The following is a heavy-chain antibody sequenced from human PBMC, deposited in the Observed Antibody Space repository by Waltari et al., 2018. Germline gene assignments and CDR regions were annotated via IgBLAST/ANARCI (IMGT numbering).Heavy chain of an antibody. CDR2: INHSGST. V-gene: IGHV4-34*01. D-gene: IGHD6-13*01. CDR1: YGSSSGYY. CDR3: ARTHSSSPDWFDP. Sequence: QVQLPQWGAVLLKRSGTLAVPCAVYYGSSSGYYCSLIRQPPGKGLEWIGEINHSGSTNYNPSLKSRVTISVDTSKNQVSLKLSSVTAADTAVYYCARTHSSSPDWFDPWGQGTLVTVSS. J-gene: IGHJ5*02.